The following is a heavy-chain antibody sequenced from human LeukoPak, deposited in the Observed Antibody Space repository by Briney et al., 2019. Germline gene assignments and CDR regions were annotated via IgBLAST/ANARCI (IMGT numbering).Heavy chain of an antibody. Sequence: GASLRLSCAASRFTFSDYYMDWVRQAPGKGLEWVGLSRTKGDSYSTEYAASVRGRFSILRDESKNSAYLQMNSLRTEDTAVYFCVREYFYGMDVWGQGTTVTVSS. V-gene: IGHV3-72*01. CDR2: SRTKGDSYST. CDR1: RFTFSDYY. J-gene: IGHJ6*02. CDR3: VREYFYGMDV.